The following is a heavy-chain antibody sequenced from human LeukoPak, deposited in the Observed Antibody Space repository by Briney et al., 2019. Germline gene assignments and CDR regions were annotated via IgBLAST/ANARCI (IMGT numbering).Heavy chain of an antibody. CDR2: ISGSGTGT. Sequence: QPGGSLGLSCGASGFIFSDHYMDWVRQAPGKGLEWVSAISGSGTGTYYADSVKGRFTISRDNSKNTLYLQMNNLRAEDTAVYYCAKVSGGYCSGGSCYVDYWGQGTLVTVSS. V-gene: IGHV3-23*01. J-gene: IGHJ4*02. D-gene: IGHD2-15*01. CDR1: GFIFSDHY. CDR3: AKVSGGYCSGGSCYVDY.